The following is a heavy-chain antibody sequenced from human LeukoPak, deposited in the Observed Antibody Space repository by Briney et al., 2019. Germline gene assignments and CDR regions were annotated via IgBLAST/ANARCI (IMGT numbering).Heavy chain of an antibody. CDR2: IYTSGST. J-gene: IGHJ4*02. D-gene: IGHD3-3*01. Sequence: SETLSLTCTVSGGSISSYYWSWIRQPPGKGLEWIGYIYTSGSTNYNPSLKSRVTISVDTSKNQFSLKLSSVTAADTAVYYCARHRPKLFGGGHYFDYWGQGTLVTVSS. V-gene: IGHV4-4*09. CDR3: ARHRPKLFGGGHYFDY. CDR1: GGSISSYY.